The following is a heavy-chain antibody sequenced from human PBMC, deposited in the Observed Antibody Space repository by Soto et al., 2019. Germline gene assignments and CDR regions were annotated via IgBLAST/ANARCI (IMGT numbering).Heavy chain of an antibody. Sequence: GQSLKISCKASGYKFSSYWIAWLRQVPGKGLEWMGVIYPAASAARYSPSFHGQVTISVDNSISTAYLQLSSLKASDTAMYYCAREDSSCYYYYGMDVWGQGTSVTVS. CDR1: GYKFSSYW. D-gene: IGHD6-6*01. CDR2: IYPAASAA. V-gene: IGHV5-51*01. J-gene: IGHJ6*02. CDR3: AREDSSCYYYYGMDV.